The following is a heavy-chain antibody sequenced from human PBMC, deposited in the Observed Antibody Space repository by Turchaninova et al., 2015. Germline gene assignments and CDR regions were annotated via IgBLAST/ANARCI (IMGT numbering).Heavy chain of an antibody. J-gene: IGHJ4*02. D-gene: IGHD3-3*01. Sequence: QVQLQESGPGPVKPSGTLPSTCSGSGGSIGSMTWWRWYRQAPGKGREWIGEIYHSGSTNYNPSLKSRVTISVDKSKNQFSLKLSSVTAADTAVYYCAREREYDFWSGYYTGLDYWGQGTLVTVSS. CDR2: IYHSGST. CDR3: AREREYDFWSGYYTGLDY. V-gene: IGHV4-4*02. CDR1: GGSIGSMTW.